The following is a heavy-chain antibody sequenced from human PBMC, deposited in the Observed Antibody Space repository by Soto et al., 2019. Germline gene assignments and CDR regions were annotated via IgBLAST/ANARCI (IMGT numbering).Heavy chain of an antibody. V-gene: IGHV1-18*01. D-gene: IGHD6-13*01. CDR2: NSAYNGNT. CDR3: ARLEGDSSSWDYYYYGMDV. CDR1: AYTFTSYV. Sequence: ASVKVSCKASAYTFTSYVISWVREAPVQRLHWMGWNSAYNGNTNYAQKLQGRVTMTTDTSTSTAYMELRSLRSDDTAVYYCARLEGDSSSWDYYYYGMDVWGQVTTVTVSS. J-gene: IGHJ6*02.